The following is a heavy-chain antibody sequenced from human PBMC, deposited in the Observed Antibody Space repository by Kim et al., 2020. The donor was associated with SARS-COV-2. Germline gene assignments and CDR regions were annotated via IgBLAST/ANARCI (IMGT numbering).Heavy chain of an antibody. D-gene: IGHD6-13*01. Sequence: GGSLRLSCAASGFTFSSYAMHWVRQAPGKGLEWVAVISYDGSNKYYADSVKGRFTISRDNSKNTLYLQMNSLRAEDTAVYYCVREFQQLEDYWGQGTLVTVSS. CDR2: ISYDGSNK. J-gene: IGHJ4*02. CDR3: VREFQQLEDY. CDR1: GFTFSSYA. V-gene: IGHV3-30-3*01.